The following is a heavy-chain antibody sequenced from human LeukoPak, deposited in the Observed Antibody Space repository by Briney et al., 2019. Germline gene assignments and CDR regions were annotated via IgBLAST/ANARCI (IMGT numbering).Heavy chain of an antibody. CDR2: IKEDGSMK. D-gene: IGHD1-26*01. CDR1: GFTFSNYW. V-gene: IGHV3-7*01. CDR3: ARDEISGYFVY. J-gene: IGHJ4*02. Sequence: GFLSLSCADSGFTFSNYWMSWVRQAPGRGLEWVANIKEDGSMKQYVDSVRGRFTISRDNAKRSLYLQMSSLKAEDSAVYYCARDEISGYFVYWGQGTLVTVSS.